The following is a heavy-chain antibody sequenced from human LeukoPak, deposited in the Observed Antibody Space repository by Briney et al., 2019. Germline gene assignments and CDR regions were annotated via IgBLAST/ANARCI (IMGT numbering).Heavy chain of an antibody. CDR2: INHSGST. J-gene: IGHJ4*02. V-gene: IGHV4-34*01. CDR1: GGSFSGHY. CDR3: ARGNNWNYKVDY. Sequence: SETLSLTCAVYGGSFSGHYWSWIRQPPGKGLEWIGEINHSGSTNYNPSLKSRVTISVDTSKNQFSLKLSSVTAADTAVYYCARGNNWNYKVDYWGQGTLVTVSS. D-gene: IGHD1-7*01.